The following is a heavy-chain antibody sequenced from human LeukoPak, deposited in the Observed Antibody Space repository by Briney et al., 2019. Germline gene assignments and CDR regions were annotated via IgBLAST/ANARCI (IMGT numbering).Heavy chain of an antibody. V-gene: IGHV3-30*04. Sequence: HPGGSLRLSCAASGFTFSSYAMHWVRQAPGKGLEWVAVISYDGSNKYYADSVKGRFTISRDNSKNTLYLQMNSLRAEDTAVYYCAKGPITMIVVENAFDIWGQGTLVTVSS. CDR1: GFTFSSYA. CDR2: ISYDGSNK. J-gene: IGHJ3*02. CDR3: AKGPITMIVVENAFDI. D-gene: IGHD3-22*01.